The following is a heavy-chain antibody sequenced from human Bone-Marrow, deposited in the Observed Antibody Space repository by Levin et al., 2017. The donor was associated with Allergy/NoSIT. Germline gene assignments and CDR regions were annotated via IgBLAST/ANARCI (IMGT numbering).Heavy chain of an antibody. CDR2: ISSSGSDM. CDR1: GFTSSIYS. V-gene: IGHV3-21*01. Sequence: GGSLRLSCTVSGFTSSIYSINWVRQAPGKGLEWVSSISSSGSDMYYVDSVKGRFTISRDNAKNSLTLQMNSLRVEDTAVYYCARGIIGDVRVAHKEAFDIWGQGTMVSVSS. D-gene: IGHD3-10*02. J-gene: IGHJ3*02. CDR3: ARGIIGDVRVAHKEAFDI.